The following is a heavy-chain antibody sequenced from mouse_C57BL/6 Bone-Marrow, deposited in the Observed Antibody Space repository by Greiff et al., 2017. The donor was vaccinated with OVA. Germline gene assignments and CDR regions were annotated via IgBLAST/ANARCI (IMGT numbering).Heavy chain of an antibody. CDR2: IRSKSNNYAT. D-gene: IGHD4-1*01. J-gene: IGHJ3*01. CDR1: GFTFNTNA. V-gene: IGHV10S3*01. CDR3: VRDNWAY. Sequence: GGGLVQPKGSLKLPCAASGFTFNTNAMNWVRQAPGKGLEWVARIRSKSNNYATYYADSVKDRFSISRDYSQSMLYLQMNNLKTEDTAMYYCVRDNWAYWGQGTLVTVSA.